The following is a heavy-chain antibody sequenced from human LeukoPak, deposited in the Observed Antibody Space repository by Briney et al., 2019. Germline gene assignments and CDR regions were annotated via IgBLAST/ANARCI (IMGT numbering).Heavy chain of an antibody. V-gene: IGHV3-30-3*01. CDR1: GFTFSTFT. CDR2: VSHDGNDK. CDR3: ARDEGGKYSSGWMSNWFDP. D-gene: IGHD6-19*01. J-gene: IGHJ5*02. Sequence: GGSLRLSCAASGFTFSTFTMHWVRQAPGKGLEWVAVVSHDGNDKFYADSVRGRFTISRDNSKNTLSLQMNSLRPEDTAAYYCARDEGGKYSSGWMSNWFDPWGQGTLVTVSS.